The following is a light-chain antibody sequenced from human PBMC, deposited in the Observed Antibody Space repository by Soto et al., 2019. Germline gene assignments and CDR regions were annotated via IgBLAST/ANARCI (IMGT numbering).Light chain of an antibody. CDR3: QQYKNHST. CDR1: QSVSIW. J-gene: IGKJ1*01. Sequence: DIQMTQSPSTLSASVGDRVTFTCRASQSVSIWLAWYQQKPGKAPKLLISGASTLESGVPSRFSGSGSGTEFTLTISSLQFDDFATYYCQQYKNHSTLGQGTGVDIK. V-gene: IGKV1-5*01. CDR2: GAS.